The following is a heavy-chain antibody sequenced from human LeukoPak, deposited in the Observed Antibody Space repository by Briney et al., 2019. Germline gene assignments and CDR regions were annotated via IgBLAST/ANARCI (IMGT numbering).Heavy chain of an antibody. CDR2: ISSSSSYI. D-gene: IGHD4-17*01. V-gene: IGHV3-21*01. CDR1: GFTFSSYS. Sequence: PGGSLRLSCAASGFTFSSYSMNWVRQAPGKGLEWFSSISSSSSYIYYADSVKGRFTISRDNAKNSLYLQMNSLRAEDTAVYYCARDRGYGDYYYYYYMDVWGKGTTVTVSS. CDR3: ARDRGYGDYYYYYYMDV. J-gene: IGHJ6*03.